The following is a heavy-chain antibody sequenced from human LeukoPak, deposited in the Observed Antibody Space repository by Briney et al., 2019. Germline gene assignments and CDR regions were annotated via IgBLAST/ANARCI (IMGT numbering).Heavy chain of an antibody. CDR2: INSDGSST. D-gene: IGHD1-26*01. Sequence: GGSLRLSCAASGFTFSNYWMHWVRQAPGKGLEWVSRINSDGSSTSYADSVKGRFTISRDNAKNTLYLQMNSLRAEDTAVYYCARVSSGSYFGYYYHYMDVWGKGTTVTVSS. CDR3: ARVSSGSYFGYYYHYMDV. V-gene: IGHV3-74*01. CDR1: GFTFSNYW. J-gene: IGHJ6*03.